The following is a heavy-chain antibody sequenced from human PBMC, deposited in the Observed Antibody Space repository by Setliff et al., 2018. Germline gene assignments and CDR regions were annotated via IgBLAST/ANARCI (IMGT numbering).Heavy chain of an antibody. CDR3: AFRTYAFDI. CDR2: IQSSGNT. J-gene: IGHJ3*02. CDR1: GGSVGSGNFY. Sequence: SETLSFTCTVSGGSVGSGNFYWSWIRQTAGKGLEWIGLIQSSGNTNYNPSLQSRVTISIDTAKKQFSLRLSSVTAADTAVYYCAFRTYAFDIWGQGTKVTVSS. V-gene: IGHV4-61*10.